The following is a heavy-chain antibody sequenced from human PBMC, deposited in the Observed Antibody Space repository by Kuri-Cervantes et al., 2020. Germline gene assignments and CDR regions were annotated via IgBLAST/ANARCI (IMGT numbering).Heavy chain of an antibody. CDR1: GFTFSSYA. CDR3: AKGPSTVTTSYVYYYYYYYMDV. D-gene: IGHD4-17*01. J-gene: IGHJ6*03. V-gene: IGHV3-23*01. CDR2: ISGSGGST. Sequence: GGSLRLSCAASGFTFSSYAMSWVRQAPGEGLEWVSAISGSGGSTYYADSVKGRFTISRDNSKNTLYLQMNSLRAEDTAVYYCAKGPSTVTTSYVYYYYYYYMDVWGKGTTVTVSS.